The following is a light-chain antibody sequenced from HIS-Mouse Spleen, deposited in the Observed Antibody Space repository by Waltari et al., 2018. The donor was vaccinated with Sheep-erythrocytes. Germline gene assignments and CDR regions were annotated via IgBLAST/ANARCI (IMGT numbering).Light chain of an antibody. CDR2: DAS. J-gene: IGKJ2*01. CDR3: QQRSNWYT. Sequence: EIVLTQSPATLSLSPGERATLSCSASQSVSSYLAWYQQKPGQAPTLLIYDASNRTTGIPARFIGSGSGTDFTLTISSLVPEDFAVYYCQQRSNWYTFGQVTKLEIK. CDR1: QSVSSY. V-gene: IGKV3-11*01.